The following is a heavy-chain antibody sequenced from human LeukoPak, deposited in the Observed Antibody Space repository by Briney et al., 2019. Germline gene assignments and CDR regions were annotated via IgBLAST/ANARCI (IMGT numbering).Heavy chain of an antibody. CDR3: AKAPIVVLITTSGMDV. D-gene: IGHD3-22*01. V-gene: IGHV3-43*02. J-gene: IGHJ6*02. Sequence: GGSLRLSCAASGFTFDDYAMHWVRQAPGKGLEWVSLISGDGRSTYYADSVNGRFTISRDNRYNSLYLQMNSLRTEDTALYYCAKAPIVVLITTSGMDVWGQGTTVTVSS. CDR2: ISGDGRST. CDR1: GFTFDDYA.